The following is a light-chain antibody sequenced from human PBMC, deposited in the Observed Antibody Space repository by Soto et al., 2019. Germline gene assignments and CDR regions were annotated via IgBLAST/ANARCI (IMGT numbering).Light chain of an antibody. CDR2: AAS. CDR1: QSVSSN. Sequence: MTQSPASLSVSPGERATLSCRASQSVSSNLAWYQQKPGQAPRLLIYAASTRAIGIPARFSGSGSGTEVTLTISSMQSEDFAVSSCQQYHNWPPGYTFGQGTKLEIK. J-gene: IGKJ2*01. CDR3: QQYHNWPPGYT. V-gene: IGKV3-15*01.